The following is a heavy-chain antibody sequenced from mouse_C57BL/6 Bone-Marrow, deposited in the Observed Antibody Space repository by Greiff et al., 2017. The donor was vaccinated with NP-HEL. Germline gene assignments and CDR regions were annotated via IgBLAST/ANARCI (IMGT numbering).Heavy chain of an antibody. D-gene: IGHD1-1*01. CDR2: ISSGGSYT. V-gene: IGHV5-6*01. CDR3: ARHVTTDGFAY. J-gene: IGHJ3*01. Sequence: EVKVVESGGDLVKPGGSLKLSCAASGFTFSSYGMSWVRQTPDKRLEWVATISSGGSYTYYPDSVKGRFTISRDNAKNTLYLQMSSLKSEDTAMYYCARHVTTDGFAYWGQGTLVTVSA. CDR1: GFTFSSYG.